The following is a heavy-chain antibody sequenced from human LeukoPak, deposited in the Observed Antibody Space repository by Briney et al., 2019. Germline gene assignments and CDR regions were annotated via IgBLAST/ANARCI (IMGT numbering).Heavy chain of an antibody. CDR3: ARGGIQVGVFDY. Sequence: GASVKVSCKASGGTFSSYAISWVRQAPGQGLEWMGGIIPIVGTANYAQKFQGRVKITTDESTSTAYMELSSLRSEDTAVYYCARGGIQVGVFDYWSQGTLVTVSS. V-gene: IGHV1-69*05. CDR2: IIPIVGTA. CDR1: GGTFSSYA. D-gene: IGHD5-18*01. J-gene: IGHJ4*02.